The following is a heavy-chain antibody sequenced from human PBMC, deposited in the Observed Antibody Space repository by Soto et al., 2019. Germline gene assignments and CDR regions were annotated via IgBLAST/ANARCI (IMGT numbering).Heavy chain of an antibody. J-gene: IGHJ5*02. Sequence: SETLSLTCAVYGGSFSGYYWSWIRQPPGKGLEWIGEINHSGSTNYNPSLKSRVTISVDTSKNQFSLKLSSVTAADTAVYYCARGLGAGTTPDWFDPWGQGTLVSVSS. V-gene: IGHV4-34*01. CDR2: INHSGST. D-gene: IGHD1-1*01. CDR3: ARGLGAGTTPDWFDP. CDR1: GGSFSGYY.